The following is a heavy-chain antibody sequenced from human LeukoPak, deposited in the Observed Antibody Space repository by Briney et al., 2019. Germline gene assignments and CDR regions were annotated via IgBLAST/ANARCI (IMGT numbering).Heavy chain of an antibody. CDR1: GFPLRSYA. CDR2: ISGSGGST. J-gene: IGHJ4*02. CDR3: AKDTVATVLYFDY. Sequence: GGSLRLSCAASGFPLRSYAMSWVRQAPGKGLEWVSAISGSGGSTYYADSVKGRFTISRDNSKNTLYLQMNSLRAEDTAVYYCAKDTVATVLYFDYWGQGTLVTVSS. V-gene: IGHV3-23*01. D-gene: IGHD6-19*01.